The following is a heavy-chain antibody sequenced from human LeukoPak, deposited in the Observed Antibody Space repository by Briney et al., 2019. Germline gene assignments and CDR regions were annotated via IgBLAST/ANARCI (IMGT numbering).Heavy chain of an antibody. CDR3: ARQAGAY. CDR2: IKQDGSET. V-gene: IGHV3-7*01. CDR1: GFTFSSYL. J-gene: IGHJ4*02. Sequence: GGSLRLSCAASGFTFSSYLMSWVRQAPGKGLEWVANIKQDGSETNYVDSVKGRFTISRDNAKNSLSLQMNSLRADDAAVYYCARQAGAYWGQGTLVTVSS. D-gene: IGHD4/OR15-4a*01.